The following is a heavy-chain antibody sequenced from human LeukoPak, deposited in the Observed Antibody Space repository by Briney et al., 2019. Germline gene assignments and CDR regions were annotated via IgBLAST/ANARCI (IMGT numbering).Heavy chain of an antibody. Sequence: GGSLRLSCAASGFTFSSYSMSWVRQAPGKGLEWVSAISGSGGSTYYADSVKGRFTISRDNSKNTLYLQMNSLRAEDTAVYYAHYGSGSYPTDYWGQGTLVTVSS. CDR2: ISGSGGST. V-gene: IGHV3-23*01. CDR1: GFTFSSYS. CDR3: HYGSGSYPTDY. J-gene: IGHJ4*02. D-gene: IGHD3-10*01.